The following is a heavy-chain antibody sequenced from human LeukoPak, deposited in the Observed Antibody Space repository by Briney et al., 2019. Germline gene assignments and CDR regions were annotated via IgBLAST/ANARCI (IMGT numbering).Heavy chain of an antibody. V-gene: IGHV4-39*01. CDR3: ASLPGYCIITTCHHFDY. Sequence: PSETLSLTCTVSGGSISSSNYYRGWIRQPLGKGLEWIGTMYHSGTTYYNPSLKSRVTISVDTSKNQFSLNLSSVTAADTAVYYCASLPGYCIITTCHHFDYWGQGTLVTVSS. CDR2: MYHSGTT. J-gene: IGHJ4*02. CDR1: GGSISSSNYY. D-gene: IGHD2-2*01.